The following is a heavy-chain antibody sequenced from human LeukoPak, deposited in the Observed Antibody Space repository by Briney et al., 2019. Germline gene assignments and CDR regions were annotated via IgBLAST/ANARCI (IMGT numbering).Heavy chain of an antibody. CDR1: GGSISSDY. CDR3: ARVWFGVTGFDY. V-gene: IGHV4-59*01. D-gene: IGHD3-10*01. CDR2: IYCSGST. Sequence: SETLSLTCTVSGGSISSDYWSWIRQPPGKGLEWIGYIYCSGSTNYNPSLKSRVTISVDTSKNQFSLKLSSVTAADTAVYYCARVWFGVTGFDYWGQGTLVTVSS. J-gene: IGHJ4*02.